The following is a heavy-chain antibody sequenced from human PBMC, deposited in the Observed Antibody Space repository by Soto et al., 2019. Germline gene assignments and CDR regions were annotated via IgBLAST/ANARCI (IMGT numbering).Heavy chain of an antibody. CDR1: GFSLSTSGVG. CDR3: AHSSSWAYYYYYYMDV. D-gene: IGHD6-13*01. Sequence: QITLKESGPTLVKPTQTLTLTCTFSGFSLSTSGVGVGWIRQPPGKALEWLALIYWDDDKRYSPSLKSRLTITQDTSKNQVVLTMTNMDPVDTATYYCAHSSSWAYYYYYYMDVWGKGTTVTVSS. CDR2: IYWDDDK. J-gene: IGHJ6*03. V-gene: IGHV2-5*02.